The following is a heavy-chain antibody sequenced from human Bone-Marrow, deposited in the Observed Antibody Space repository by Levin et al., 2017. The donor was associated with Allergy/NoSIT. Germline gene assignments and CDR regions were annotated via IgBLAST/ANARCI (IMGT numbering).Heavy chain of an antibody. Sequence: LSLTCAASGFVFRNYAMMWVRQAPGKGLEWVSSITGSGSGTYYVDSVKGRFTISRDNSKNTLYLQMGSLRAEDTAVYYCAKGKRDGAVDWFDPWGQGTLVTVSP. D-gene: IGHD4/OR15-4a*01. V-gene: IGHV3-23*01. J-gene: IGHJ5*02. CDR1: GFVFRNYA. CDR2: ITGSGSGT. CDR3: AKGKRDGAVDWFDP.